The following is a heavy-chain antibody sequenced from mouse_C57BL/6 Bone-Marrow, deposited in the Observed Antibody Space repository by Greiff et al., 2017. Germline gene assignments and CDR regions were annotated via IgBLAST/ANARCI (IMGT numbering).Heavy chain of an antibody. D-gene: IGHD1-1*01. J-gene: IGHJ4*01. CDR2: ISNLAYSI. CDR1: GFTFSDYG. CDR3: ARREYGSSPYYAMDY. V-gene: IGHV5-15*01. Sequence: EVQVVESGGGLVQPGGSLKLSCAASGFTFSDYGMAWVRQAPRKGPEWVAFISNLAYSIYYADTVTGRFTISRENAKNTLYLEMSSLRSEDTAMYYCARREYGSSPYYAMDYWGQGTSVTVSS.